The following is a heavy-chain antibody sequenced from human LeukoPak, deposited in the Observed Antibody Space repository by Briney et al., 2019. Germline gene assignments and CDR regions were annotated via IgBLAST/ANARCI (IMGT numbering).Heavy chain of an antibody. Sequence: GGSLRLSCAASGFTFSSYSMNWVRQAPGKGLEWVSSISSSSSYIYYADSVKGRFTISRDNSKNTLYLQMNSLRAEDTAVYYCARDPLYSGYDSRFDYWGQGTLVTVSS. J-gene: IGHJ4*02. CDR3: ARDPLYSGYDSRFDY. CDR1: GFTFSSYS. V-gene: IGHV3-21*01. D-gene: IGHD5-12*01. CDR2: ISSSSSYI.